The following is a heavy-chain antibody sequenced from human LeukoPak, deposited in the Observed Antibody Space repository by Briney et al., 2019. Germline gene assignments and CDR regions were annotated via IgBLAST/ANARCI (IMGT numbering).Heavy chain of an antibody. V-gene: IGHV3-49*03. Sequence: GGSLRLSCAASGFTFSSYAMSWFRQAPGKGLEWVGFIRSKAYGGTTEYAASVKGRFTISRDDSKSIAYLQMNSLKTEDTAVYYCTNVIDSQDYWGQGTLVTVSS. CDR1: GFTFSSYA. D-gene: IGHD3-16*02. CDR3: TNVIDSQDY. J-gene: IGHJ4*02. CDR2: IRSKAYGGTT.